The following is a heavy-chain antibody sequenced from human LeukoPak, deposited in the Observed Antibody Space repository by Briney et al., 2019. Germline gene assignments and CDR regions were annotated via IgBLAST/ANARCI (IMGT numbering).Heavy chain of an antibody. CDR3: ANVRGMDV. J-gene: IGHJ6*02. V-gene: IGHV3-30*18. CDR1: GFTFSSYG. Sequence: GGSLRLSCAASGFTFSSYGMHWVRQAPGKGLEWVAVISYGGSNKYYADSVKGRFTISRDNSKNTLYLQMNSLRAEDTAVYYCANVRGMDVWGQGTTVTVSS. CDR2: ISYGGSNK.